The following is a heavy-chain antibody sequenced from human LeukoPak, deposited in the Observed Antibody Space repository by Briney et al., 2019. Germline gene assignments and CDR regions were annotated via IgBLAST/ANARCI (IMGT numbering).Heavy chain of an antibody. V-gene: IGHV1-2*02. D-gene: IGHD6-19*01. CDR3: ARGRGLRRIAVAGTHPFDY. CDR1: GYTFTDYY. J-gene: IGHJ4*02. Sequence: ASVRVSCKASGYTFTDYYFHWVRQAPGQGPEWMGWINPNNGATNYAQNFQGRVTLTRDTSISTTYMDLSRLRSDDTAVYYCARGRGLRRIAVAGTHPFDYWGQGTLVTVSS. CDR2: INPNNGAT.